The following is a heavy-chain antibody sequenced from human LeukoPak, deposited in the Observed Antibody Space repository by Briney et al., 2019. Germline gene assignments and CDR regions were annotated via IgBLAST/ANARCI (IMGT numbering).Heavy chain of an antibody. D-gene: IGHD2-15*01. J-gene: IGHJ4*02. Sequence: GGSLRLSCAASGFTFSSYAMHWVRQAPGKGLEWVAVISYDGSNKYYADSVKGRFTISRDNSKNTLYLQMNSLRAEDTAVYYCARGRRRYCSGGSCYFCDYWGQGTLVTVSS. V-gene: IGHV3-30*04. CDR3: ARGRRRYCSGGSCYFCDY. CDR1: GFTFSSYA. CDR2: ISYDGSNK.